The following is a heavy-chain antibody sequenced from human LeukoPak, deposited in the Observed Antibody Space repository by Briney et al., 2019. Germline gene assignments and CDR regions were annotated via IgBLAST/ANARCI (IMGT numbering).Heavy chain of an antibody. CDR2: ISGSGGNT. CDR1: GLTFSGYA. CDR3: AKDVD. D-gene: IGHD2-21*01. Sequence: GGSLRLSCAASGLTFSGYAMRWVRQAPGKGLEWVSGISGSGGNTYYTDSVRGRFTISRDNSKNTLYLQMNNLRAEDTAVYYCAKDVDWGQGTLVTVSS. V-gene: IGHV3-23*01. J-gene: IGHJ4*02.